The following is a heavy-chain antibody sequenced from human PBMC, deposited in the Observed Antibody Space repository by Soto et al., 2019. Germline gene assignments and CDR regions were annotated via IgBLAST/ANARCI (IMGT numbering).Heavy chain of an antibody. CDR2: IYSGGST. CDR3: AKEPVGPDWYFDL. V-gene: IGHV3-53*01. Sequence: GGSLRLSCAASGLTFSSYSMNWVRQAPGKGLEWVSVIYSGGSTYYADSVKGRFTVSRDNSKNTLYLQMNSLRAEDTAVYNCAKEPVGPDWYFDLWGRGTLVTVSS. CDR1: GLTFSSYS. J-gene: IGHJ2*01.